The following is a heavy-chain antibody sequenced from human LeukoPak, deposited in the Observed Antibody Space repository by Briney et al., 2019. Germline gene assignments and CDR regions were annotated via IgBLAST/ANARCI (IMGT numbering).Heavy chain of an antibody. V-gene: IGHV3-73*01. Sequence: GGSLRLSCAASGFTFSGSAMHWVRQASGKGMEWVGRIRSKANSYATAYAASVKGRFTISRDDLKHTAYPQMNCLKTEDTPVYYCTRVSDYPDYWGQGTLVTVSS. CDR1: GFTFSGSA. J-gene: IGHJ4*02. CDR2: IRSKANSYAT. D-gene: IGHD4-17*01. CDR3: TRVSDYPDY.